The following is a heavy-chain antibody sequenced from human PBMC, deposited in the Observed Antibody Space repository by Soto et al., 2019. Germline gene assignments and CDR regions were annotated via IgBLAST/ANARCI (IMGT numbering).Heavy chain of an antibody. Sequence: GGSLRLSCAASGFTFSSYWMSWVRRAPGKGLKWVANIKQDGSEKYYVDSVKGRFTISRENAKNSLYLQINSLRAEDTAVYYCARVGIAADFYYYYYYGMDVWGQGTTVTVSS. J-gene: IGHJ6*02. CDR2: IKQDGSEK. CDR3: ARVGIAADFYYYYYYGMDV. CDR1: GFTFSSYW. D-gene: IGHD6-13*01. V-gene: IGHV3-7*05.